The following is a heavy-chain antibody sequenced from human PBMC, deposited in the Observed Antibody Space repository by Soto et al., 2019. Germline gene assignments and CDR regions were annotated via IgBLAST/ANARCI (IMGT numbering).Heavy chain of an antibody. D-gene: IGHD1-26*01. CDR3: ARSVGYYYYGMDV. CDR1: GDSIRSGDYY. V-gene: IGHV4-30-4*01. CDR2: IYYSGST. Sequence: QVHLEESGPGLVKPSQTLSLTCTVLGDSIRSGDYYWNWIRQPPGRGLEWIGYIYYSGSTYYNPSLKRRLTMSVETSKNPFSLRLSSVIAADTAVYYCARSVGYYYYGMDVWGQGTTVIVSS. J-gene: IGHJ6*02.